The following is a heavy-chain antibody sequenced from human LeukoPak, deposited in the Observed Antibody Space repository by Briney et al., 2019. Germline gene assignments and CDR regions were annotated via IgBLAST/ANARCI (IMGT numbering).Heavy chain of an antibody. V-gene: IGHV3-15*01. J-gene: IGHJ4*02. Sequence: PGGSLRLSCAASTFTFSNAWMSWVRQAPGKGLEWVGRIKSKSDGETTDYAALVKGRFTISRDDSKNTLYLQMNSLETEDTAVYYCTTYAFDGGLYGVIRYWGQGALVIVSS. CDR3: TTYAFDGGLYGVIRY. CDR2: IKSKSDGETT. CDR1: TFTFSNAW. D-gene: IGHD3-16*01.